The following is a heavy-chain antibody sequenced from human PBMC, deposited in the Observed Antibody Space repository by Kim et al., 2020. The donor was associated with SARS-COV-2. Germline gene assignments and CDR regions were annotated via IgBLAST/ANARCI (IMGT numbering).Heavy chain of an antibody. CDR3: AAPLRYFDDYGMDV. CDR2: IVVGSGNT. V-gene: IGHV1-58*01. Sequence: SVKGSCKASGFTFTSSAVQWVRQARGQRLEWIGWIVVGSGNTNYAQKFQERVTITRDMSTSTAYMELSSLRSEDTAVYYCAAPLRYFDDYGMDVWGQGTTVTVSS. J-gene: IGHJ6*02. CDR1: GFTFTSSA. D-gene: IGHD3-9*01.